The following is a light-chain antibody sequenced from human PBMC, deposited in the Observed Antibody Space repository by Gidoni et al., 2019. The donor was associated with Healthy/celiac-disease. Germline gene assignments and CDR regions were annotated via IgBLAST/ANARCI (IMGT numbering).Light chain of an antibody. CDR1: QGISSY. Sequence: IQLTQSPSSLSASVGDRVTITCRASQGISSYLAWYQQKPGRAPKLLIYPASTLQSGVPSRFSGSGSGTDFTLTISSLQSEDFATYFCLQLRSYPLTFGGETTVEIK. V-gene: IGKV1-9*01. CDR3: LQLRSYPLT. CDR2: PAS. J-gene: IGKJ4*01.